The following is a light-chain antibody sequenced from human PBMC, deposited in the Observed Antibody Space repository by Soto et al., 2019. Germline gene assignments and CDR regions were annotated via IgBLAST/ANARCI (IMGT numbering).Light chain of an antibody. CDR2: KAS. CDR1: QTISSW. J-gene: IGKJ2*01. V-gene: IGKV1-5*03. Sequence: DIRMTQSPSTLYASVGDRVTITRRASQTISSWLAWYQQKPGKAPKLLIYKASTLETGVPSRFSGSGSGTEFALPLSSLQPDDFATYYCQRYNSYSATFGQGTKLEIK. CDR3: QRYNSYSAT.